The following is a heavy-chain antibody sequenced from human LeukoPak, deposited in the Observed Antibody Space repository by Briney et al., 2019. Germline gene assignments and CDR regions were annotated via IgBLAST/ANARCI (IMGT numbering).Heavy chain of an antibody. CDR2: IYHSGST. CDR3: ARASGVMDLSY. V-gene: IGHV4-30-2*01. CDR1: GGSISSGGYS. J-gene: IGHJ4*02. D-gene: IGHD3-16*01. Sequence: SQTRSLTCAVSGGSISSGGYSLSWIRQPPGKGLEWIGYIYHSGSTYYNPSLKSRVTISVDRSKNQFSLKPSSVTAADTAVYYCARASGVMDLSYWGQGTLVTVSS.